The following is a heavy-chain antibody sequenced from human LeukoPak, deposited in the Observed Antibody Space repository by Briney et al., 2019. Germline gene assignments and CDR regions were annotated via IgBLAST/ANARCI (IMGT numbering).Heavy chain of an antibody. J-gene: IGHJ4*02. V-gene: IGHV1-46*01. D-gene: IGHD3-9*01. CDR2: INPSGGST. Sequence: GASVKVSCKASGYTFTSYYMHWVRQAPGQGLEWMGIINPSGGSTSYAQKFQGRVTMTRDTSTSTVYMELSSLKASDTAMYYCARPHTLDRYTKYYFDYWGQGTLVTVSS. CDR3: ARPHTLDRYTKYYFDY. CDR1: GYTFTSYY.